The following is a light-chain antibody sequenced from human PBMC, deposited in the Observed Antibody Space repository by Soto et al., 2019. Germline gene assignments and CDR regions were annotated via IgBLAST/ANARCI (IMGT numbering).Light chain of an antibody. CDR1: QSVSSY. J-gene: IGKJ1*01. CDR3: QQRSNSPT. Sequence: EIVLTQSPANLSLSPGERATLSCRASQSVSSYLAWYQQKPGQAPRLLIYDAYNRTTGIPARFSGSGSGTDFTLTISSLEPEDFAVYYCQQRSNSPTFGQGTKVEIK. V-gene: IGKV3-11*01. CDR2: DAY.